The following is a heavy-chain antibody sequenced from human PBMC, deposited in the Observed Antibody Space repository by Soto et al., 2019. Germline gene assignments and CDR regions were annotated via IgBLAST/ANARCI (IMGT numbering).Heavy chain of an antibody. Sequence: SETLSLTCAVYGGSFSGYYWSWIRQPPGKGLEWIGGINHSGSTNYNPSLKSRVTISVDTSKNQFSLKLSSVTAADTAVYYCAMNIWAGLLRFLEWSGMDVWGQGTTVTVSS. CDR2: INHSGST. CDR3: AMNIWAGLLRFLEWSGMDV. V-gene: IGHV4-34*01. D-gene: IGHD3-3*01. CDR1: GGSFSGYY. J-gene: IGHJ6*02.